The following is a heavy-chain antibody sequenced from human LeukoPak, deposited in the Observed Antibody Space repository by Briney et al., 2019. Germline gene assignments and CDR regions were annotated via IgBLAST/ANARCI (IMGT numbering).Heavy chain of an antibody. D-gene: IGHD6-19*01. CDR2: INKAGRP. J-gene: IGHJ4*02. Sequence: TGGSLRLSCAASGFTFSIYAMSWVRRAPGKGLEWVSAINKAGRPYYADSVQGRFTISRDDSKDTVFLQMNSLRAEDTAVYYCARELGNIGWYTADYWGQGTLVIVSS. CDR3: ARELGNIGWYTADY. CDR1: GFTFSIYA. V-gene: IGHV3-23*01.